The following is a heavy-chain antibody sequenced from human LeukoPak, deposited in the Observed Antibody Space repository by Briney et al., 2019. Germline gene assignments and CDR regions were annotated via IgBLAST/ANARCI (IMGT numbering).Heavy chain of an antibody. J-gene: IGHJ4*02. D-gene: IGHD5-24*01. CDR3: AKGSSMGPISFYLDY. V-gene: IGHV1-69*13. CDR1: GGTFSSYA. Sequence: ASVKVSCKASGGTFSSYAISWVRQAPGQGLEWMGGIIPIFGTANYAQKFQGRVTITADESTSTAYMELSSLRSEDTAVYYCAKGSSMGPISFYLDYWGQGTLVTVSS. CDR2: IIPIFGTA.